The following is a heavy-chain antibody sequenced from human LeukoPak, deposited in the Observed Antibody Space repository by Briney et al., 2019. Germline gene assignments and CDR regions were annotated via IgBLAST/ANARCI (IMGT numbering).Heavy chain of an antibody. CDR1: GLSFSSYA. D-gene: IGHD6-6*01. Sequence: GGSLRLSCAASGLSFSSYAMSWVRQAPGKGLEWVSGITGSGQGSYYADSVKGRFTISRDNSKNTLYLEMKSLRAEDRAVYYCAKDPYSSSTFDWFDPWGQGTLVIVSS. CDR3: AKDPYSSSTFDWFDP. CDR2: ITGSGQGS. V-gene: IGHV3-23*01. J-gene: IGHJ5*02.